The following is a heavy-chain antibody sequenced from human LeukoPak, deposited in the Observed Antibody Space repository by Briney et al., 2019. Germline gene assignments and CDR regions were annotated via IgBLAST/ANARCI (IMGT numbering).Heavy chain of an antibody. V-gene: IGHV4-39*01. CDR3: ARHLKLGIRVYWFDP. CDR2: IYYSGST. J-gene: IGHJ5*02. Sequence: SETLSLTCTVSGGSISSSSYYWGWIRQPPGKGLELIGSIYYSGSTYYNPSLKSRVTISVDTSKNQFSLKLSSVTAADTAVYYCARHLKLGIRVYWFDPWGQGTLVTVSS. CDR1: GGSISSSSYY. D-gene: IGHD7-27*01.